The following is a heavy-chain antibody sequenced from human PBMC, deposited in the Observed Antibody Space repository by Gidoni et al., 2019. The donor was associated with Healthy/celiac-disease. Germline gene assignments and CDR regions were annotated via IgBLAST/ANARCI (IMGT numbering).Heavy chain of an antibody. CDR1: GFPFDEYA. CDR2: ISWNSGSI. V-gene: IGHV3-9*01. J-gene: IGHJ5*02. D-gene: IGHD3-10*01. Sequence: VQLVESGGGLVQPGRSLRLACAASGFPFDEYAMHWGRQAPGKGLGWVSGISWNSGSIGYADSVKGRFTISRDNAKNSLYLQMNSLRAEDTALYYCAKDRGVHYGSGNWFDPWGQGTLVTVSS. CDR3: AKDRGVHYGSGNWFDP.